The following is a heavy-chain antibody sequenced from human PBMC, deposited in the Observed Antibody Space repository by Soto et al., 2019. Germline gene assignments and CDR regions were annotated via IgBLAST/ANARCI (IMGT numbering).Heavy chain of an antibody. J-gene: IGHJ4*02. CDR2: VYYTGTT. CDR3: ARNGYSGYVYYFDD. Sequence: SETLSLTCTVSGGSIDSYYWTWIRQPPGKGLEWIGYVYYTGTTTYSPSLKSRVTISVDTSMNQISLKLRSVTAADTAVYYCARNGYSGYVYYFDDWGQGTLVTVSS. V-gene: IGHV4-59*01. D-gene: IGHD5-12*01. CDR1: GGSIDSYY.